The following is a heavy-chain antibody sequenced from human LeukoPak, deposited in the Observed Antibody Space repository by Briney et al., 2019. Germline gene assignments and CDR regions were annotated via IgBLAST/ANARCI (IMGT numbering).Heavy chain of an antibody. D-gene: IGHD5-24*01. CDR2: MNPNSGNT. CDR1: GYTFTSYD. Sequence: ASVKVSCKASGYTFTSYDINWVRQATGQGLEWMGWMNPNSGNTGYAQKFQGRVTMTRNTSISTAYMELSSLRSEDTAVYYCASRRDGYNYKAYYYYYGMDVWGQGTTVTVSS. V-gene: IGHV1-8*01. J-gene: IGHJ6*02. CDR3: ASRRDGYNYKAYYYYYGMDV.